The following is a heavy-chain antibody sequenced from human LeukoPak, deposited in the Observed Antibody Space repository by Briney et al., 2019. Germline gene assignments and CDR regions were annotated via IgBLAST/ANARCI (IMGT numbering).Heavy chain of an antibody. V-gene: IGHV3-30*03. D-gene: IGHD6-19*01. CDR1: GFAFTSYG. J-gene: IGHJ4*02. Sequence: GGSLRLSCAASGFAFTSYGMHWVRQAPGKGLEWVAVISYDGSNKYYADSVKGRFTISRDNSKNTLYLQMNSLRAEDTAVYYCATLERGYAVAVDYWGQGTLVTVSS. CDR2: ISYDGSNK. CDR3: ATLERGYAVAVDY.